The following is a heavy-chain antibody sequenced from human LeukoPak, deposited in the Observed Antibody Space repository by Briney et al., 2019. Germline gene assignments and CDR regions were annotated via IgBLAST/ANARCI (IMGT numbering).Heavy chain of an antibody. CDR1: GGSISSGGYY. CDR3: ARTRTYLDY. Sequence: SQTLSLTCTVSGGSISSGGYYWSWIRQPPGRGLEWIGYISDTGTSIYNPSLKNRLSMLVDTSKNHFYLNLTSVTAADTAIYYCARTRTYLDYWGQGALVTVSS. J-gene: IGHJ4*02. V-gene: IGHV4-61*03. CDR2: ISDTGTS. D-gene: IGHD1-7*01.